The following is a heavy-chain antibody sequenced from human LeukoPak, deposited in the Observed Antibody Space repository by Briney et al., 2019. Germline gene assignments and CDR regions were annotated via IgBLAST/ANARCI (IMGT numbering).Heavy chain of an antibody. CDR1: GFTFSSYG. CDR3: AKEHGGSSWYEDAFDI. CDR2: ISGSGGST. D-gene: IGHD6-13*01. V-gene: IGHV3-23*01. J-gene: IGHJ3*02. Sequence: GGTLRLSCAASGFTFSSYGMSWVRQAPGKGLEWVSDISGSGGSTYYADSVRGRFTISRDNSKNTLYLQMNSLRAEDTAVYYCAKEHGGSSWYEDAFDIWGQGTMVTVSS.